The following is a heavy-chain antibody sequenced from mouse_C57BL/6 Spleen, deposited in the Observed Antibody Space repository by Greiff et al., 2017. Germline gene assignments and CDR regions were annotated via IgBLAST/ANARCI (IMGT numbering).Heavy chain of an antibody. Sequence: VQLKESGPELVKPGASVKMSCKASGYTFTDYNMHWVKQSHGKSLEWIGYINPNNGGTSYNQKFKGKATLTVNKSSSTAYMELRSLTSEDSAVYYCARFYYGNSIDYWGQGTTLTVSS. V-gene: IGHV1-22*01. D-gene: IGHD2-1*01. CDR3: ARFYYGNSIDY. CDR1: GYTFTDYN. J-gene: IGHJ2*01. CDR2: INPNNGGT.